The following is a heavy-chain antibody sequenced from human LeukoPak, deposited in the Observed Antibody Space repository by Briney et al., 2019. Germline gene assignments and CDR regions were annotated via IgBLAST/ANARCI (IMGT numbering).Heavy chain of an antibody. CDR2: LSYDGSNK. Sequence: PGGSLRLSCAASGFTFSSYGMHWVRQAPGKGVECVAALSYDGSNKYYADSVKGRFTISRDNSKNTLYLQINSLRAEATAVYYCAKDSPLGAFDIWGQGTMVTVSS. V-gene: IGHV3-30*18. CDR3: AKDSPLGAFDI. J-gene: IGHJ3*02. CDR1: GFTFSSYG.